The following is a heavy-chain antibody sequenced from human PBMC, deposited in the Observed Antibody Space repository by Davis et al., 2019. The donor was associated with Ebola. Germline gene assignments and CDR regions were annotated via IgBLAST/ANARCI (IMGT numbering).Heavy chain of an antibody. J-gene: IGHJ5*02. CDR1: GRTFSSYA. D-gene: IGHD6-19*01. CDR3: AREAGYSSGWYAWFDP. V-gene: IGHV1-69*05. CDR2: IIPIFGTA. Sequence: SVKVSCKASGRTFSSYAISWVRQAPGQGLEWMGGIIPIFGTANYAQKLQGRVTMTTDTSTSTAYMELRSLRSDDTAVYYCAREAGYSSGWYAWFDPWGQGTLVTVSS.